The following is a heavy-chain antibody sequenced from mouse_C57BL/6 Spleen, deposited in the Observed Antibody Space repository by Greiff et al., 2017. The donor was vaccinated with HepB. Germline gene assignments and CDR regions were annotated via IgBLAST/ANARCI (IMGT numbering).Heavy chain of an antibody. J-gene: IGHJ4*01. D-gene: IGHD2-1*01. V-gene: IGHV2-5*01. CDR2: IWRGGST. CDR3: ASQYLLWAHYAMDY. Sequence: VKLVESGPGLVQPSQSLSITCTVSGFSLTSYGVHWVRQSPGKGLEWLGVIWRGGSTDYNAAFMSRLSITKDNSKSQVFFKMNSLQADDTAIYYCASQYLLWAHYAMDYWGQGTSVTVSS. CDR1: GFSLTSYG.